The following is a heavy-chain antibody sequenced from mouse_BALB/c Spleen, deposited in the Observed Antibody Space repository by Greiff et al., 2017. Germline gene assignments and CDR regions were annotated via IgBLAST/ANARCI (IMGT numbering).Heavy chain of an antibody. CDR1: GFAFSSYD. Sequence: DVHLVESGGGLVKPGGSLKLSCAASGFAFSSYDMSWVRQTPEKRLEWVAYISSGGGSTYYPDTVKGRFTISRDNAKNTLYLQMSSLKSEDTAMYYCARQRGDYWGQGTTLTVSS. CDR2: ISSGGGST. V-gene: IGHV5-12-1*01. CDR3: ARQRGDY. J-gene: IGHJ2*01.